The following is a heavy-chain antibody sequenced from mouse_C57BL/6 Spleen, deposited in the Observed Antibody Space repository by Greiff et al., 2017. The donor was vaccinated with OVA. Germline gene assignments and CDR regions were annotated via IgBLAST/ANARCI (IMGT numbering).Heavy chain of an antibody. D-gene: IGHD1-1*01. Sequence: QVQLQQSGPELVKPGASVKISCKASGYAFSSSWMNWVKQRPGKGLEWIGRIYPGDGDTNYNGKFKGKATLTAGKSSSTAYLQLSSLTSEDSSVYFCSRWDYYGSSYFDYWGQGTTLTVSS. CDR3: SRWDYYGSSYFDY. J-gene: IGHJ2*01. V-gene: IGHV1-82*01. CDR2: IYPGDGDT. CDR1: GYAFSSSW.